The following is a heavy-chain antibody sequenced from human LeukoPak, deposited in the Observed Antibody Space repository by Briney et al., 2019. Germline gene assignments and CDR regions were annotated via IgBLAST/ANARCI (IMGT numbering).Heavy chain of an antibody. CDR3: ASSLQNSGYYFDY. V-gene: IGHV3-21*01. CDR1: GFTFSSYS. J-gene: IGHJ4*02. D-gene: IGHD2/OR15-2a*01. Sequence: GGSLRLSCAASGFTFSSYSMNWVRQAPGKGLEWVSSISSSSSYIYYADSVKGRFTISRDSAKNSLYLQMNSLRAEDTAVYYCASSLQNSGYYFDYWGQGTLVTVSS. CDR2: ISSSSSYI.